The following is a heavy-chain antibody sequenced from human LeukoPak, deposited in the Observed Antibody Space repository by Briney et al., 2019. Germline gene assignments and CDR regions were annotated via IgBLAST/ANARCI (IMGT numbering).Heavy chain of an antibody. CDR1: GGSISSSPYY. Sequence: SETLSLTCIVFGGSISSSPYYWGWIRQPPGKGLEWIGNIYYSGSTYYNPSLKTRVTISVDTSKNQFSLKLTSVTAADTAVYYCARHSSVDGNWPRPLAYWSQGSLVTVSS. J-gene: IGHJ4*02. CDR3: ARHSSVDGNWPRPLAY. D-gene: IGHD6-19*01. V-gene: IGHV4-39*01. CDR2: IYYSGST.